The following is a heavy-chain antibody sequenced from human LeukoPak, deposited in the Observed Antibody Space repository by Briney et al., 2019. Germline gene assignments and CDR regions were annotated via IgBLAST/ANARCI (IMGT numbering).Heavy chain of an antibody. V-gene: IGHV4-39*01. D-gene: IGHD1-14*01. J-gene: IGHJ5*02. CDR3: AGTGIRNWFDP. Sequence: SETLSLTCSVSGDSISTTGYFWVWIRQSPVRVLEWIGSIFKSGNTFYNMSLKSRVTISVDTSKNEFSLSLTSVTAADTAVYYCAGTGIRNWFDPWGQGILVTVST. CDR1: GDSISTTGYF. CDR2: IFKSGNT.